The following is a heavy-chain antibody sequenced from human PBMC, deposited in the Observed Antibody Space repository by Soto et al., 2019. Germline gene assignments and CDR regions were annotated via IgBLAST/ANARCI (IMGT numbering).Heavy chain of an antibody. J-gene: IGHJ3*02. CDR2: ISGNNGNT. D-gene: IGHD2-21*02. V-gene: IGHV1-18*01. CDR1: GYNFNNYG. CDR3: VRRVVTTLDDAFDI. Sequence: GPEVKKPGASVTLSCKASGYNFNNYGISWVRQAPGQGLEWMGWISGNNGNTKYGQKFQGRVSLTTDSSTSTAYMEMRSVRSDDTADYYCVRRVVTTLDDAFDIWGPGTRVTVSS.